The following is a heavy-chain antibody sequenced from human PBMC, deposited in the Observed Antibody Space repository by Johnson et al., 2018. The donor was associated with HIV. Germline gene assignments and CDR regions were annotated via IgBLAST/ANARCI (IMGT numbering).Heavy chain of an antibody. V-gene: IGHV3-20*04. CDR3: AKDLDSSSWGAFDI. CDR2: INRNGGST. J-gene: IGHJ3*02. CDR1: GFIFNDHG. D-gene: IGHD6-6*01. Sequence: VQLVESGGGVVRPGGSLRLSCAASGFIFNDHGMSWVRQAPGKGLEWVSGINRNGGSTGYAASLKGRFTISRDNAKNSLYLQMNSLRAEDTAVYYCAKDLDSSSWGAFDIWGQGTMVTVSS.